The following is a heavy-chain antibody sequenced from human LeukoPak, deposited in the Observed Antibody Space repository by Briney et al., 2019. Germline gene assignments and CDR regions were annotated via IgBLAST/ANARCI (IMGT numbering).Heavy chain of an antibody. J-gene: IGHJ6*04. CDR1: GFTFSGYW. CDR3: AREWNYYGSGIMDV. V-gene: IGHV3-7*01. D-gene: IGHD3-10*01. Sequence: GGSLRHSCAASGFTFSGYWMSWVRQAPGKGLEWVANIKQDGGEKYYVGSVKGRFTVSRDNAKNSLYLQMNSLRAEDTAVYYCAREWNYYGSGIMDVWGKGTTVTVSS. CDR2: IKQDGGEK.